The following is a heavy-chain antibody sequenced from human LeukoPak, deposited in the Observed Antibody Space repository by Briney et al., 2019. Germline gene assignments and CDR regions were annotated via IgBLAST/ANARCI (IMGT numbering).Heavy chain of an antibody. D-gene: IGHD2-8*02. J-gene: IGHJ3*02. CDR1: GDSVSRNRAT. Sequence: SQTLSLTRAISGDSVSRNRATWNWNRQSPSRGIEWLGRTYYMSKWYNDYAVSVKSRITITPDTSKNKFSLQLKSVTPEDTAVYFCARDQSWTTGFDSWSQGTVVTVSS. CDR3: ARDQSWTTGFDS. CDR2: TYYMSKWYN. V-gene: IGHV6-1*01.